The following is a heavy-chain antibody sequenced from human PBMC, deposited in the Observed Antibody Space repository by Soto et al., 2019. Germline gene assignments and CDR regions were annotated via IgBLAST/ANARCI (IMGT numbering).Heavy chain of an antibody. CDR1: GGSFRGYY. J-gene: IGHJ4*02. Sequence: SETRSLSCAFYGGSFRGYYWSWIRQPPGKGLEWIGEINHSGSTNYNPSLKSRVTISVDTSKNQFSLKLSSVTAADTAVYYCARGRGCSGGSCSYYFDYWGQGTLVTVS. CDR3: ARGRGCSGGSCSYYFDY. CDR2: INHSGST. V-gene: IGHV4-34*01. D-gene: IGHD2-15*01.